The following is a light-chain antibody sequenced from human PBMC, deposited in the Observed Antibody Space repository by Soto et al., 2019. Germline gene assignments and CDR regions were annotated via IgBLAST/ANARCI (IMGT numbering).Light chain of an antibody. CDR2: EVN. J-gene: IGLJ3*02. CDR1: SSDLGSYNL. CDR3: CSYAGSSTSWV. V-gene: IGLV2-23*02. Sequence: QSALTQPASVSGSPGQSLTISCTGTSSDLGSYNLVSWYQQHPRKAPKLMIYEVNKRPSGVSNRFSASKSGNTASLTISGLQAEDEADYYCCSYAGSSTSWVFGGGTKLTVL.